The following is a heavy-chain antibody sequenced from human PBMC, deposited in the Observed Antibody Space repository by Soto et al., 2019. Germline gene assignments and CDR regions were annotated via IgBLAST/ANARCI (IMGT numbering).Heavy chain of an antibody. CDR2: VYYTGST. D-gene: IGHD6-19*01. CDR1: GGSISGSY. V-gene: IGHV4-59*01. J-gene: IGHJ4*02. Sequence: PSETLSPTCSVSGGSISGSYWRWSRESPGKGLEWLGYVYYTGSTNYSPSLRSRVSISVDTSKNEFSLRLSSVTAADTAVYFCARSVAVPGAHIDYWGQGTQVTVSS. CDR3: ARSVAVPGAHIDY.